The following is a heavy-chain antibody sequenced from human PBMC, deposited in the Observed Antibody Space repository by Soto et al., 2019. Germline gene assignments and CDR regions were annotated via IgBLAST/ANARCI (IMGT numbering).Heavy chain of an antibody. D-gene: IGHD6-6*01. CDR1: GYTFSNHG. V-gene: IGHV1-18*01. CDR2: IGAYNGNT. J-gene: IGHJ6*03. Sequence: QVQLLQSGAEVKKPGASVKVSCKASGYTFSNHGITWVRQAPGQGLEWMGWIGAYNGNTHHTQSLQGRVTMTTDTSTSTAYMELRGLRSDDAVVYCWARVRQLVGYVYYYMDIWGEGTTVTVSS. CDR3: ARVRQLVGYVYYYMDI.